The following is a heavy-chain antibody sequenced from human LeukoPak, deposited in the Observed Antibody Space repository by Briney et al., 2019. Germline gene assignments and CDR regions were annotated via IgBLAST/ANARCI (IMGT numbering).Heavy chain of an antibody. CDR2: ISYSGST. CDR1: RGSMSSGSYY. Sequence: SETLSLTCTVSRGSMSSGSYYWSWTRLHPGKGLEWIGYISYSGSTYYNPSLKSRVTISVDTSKNQFSLKLSSVTAADTAVYCCARDSWVYGGMDVWGQGTTVTVSS. CDR3: ARDSWVYGGMDV. D-gene: IGHD2-8*01. J-gene: IGHJ6*02. V-gene: IGHV4-31*03.